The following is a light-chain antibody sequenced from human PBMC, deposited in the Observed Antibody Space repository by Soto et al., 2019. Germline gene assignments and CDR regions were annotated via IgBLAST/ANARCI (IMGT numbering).Light chain of an antibody. V-gene: IGLV8-61*01. CDR3: VLYMGSVPV. Sequence: QTVMTQEPSFSVSPGGTVTLTCGLSSGSVSTSYYPSWYQQTPGQAPRTLIYRTNTRSSGVPDRFSGSILGNKAALTITGAQADDESDYYCVLYMGSVPVFGGGTKLTVL. CDR1: SGSVSTSYY. CDR2: RTN. J-gene: IGLJ2*01.